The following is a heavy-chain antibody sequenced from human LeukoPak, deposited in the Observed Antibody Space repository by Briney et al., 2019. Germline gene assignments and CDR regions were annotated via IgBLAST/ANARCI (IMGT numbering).Heavy chain of an antibody. Sequence: SETLSLTCAVSGDSISSSNWWGWIRQPPGKGLEWIGYMYSSGSFYYKPSLRGRVTMSVDTSKNQFSLRLSSVTAVDTAVYYCVSGPNYYDSSGYYRAEYFQYWGQGTLVTASS. CDR1: GDSISSSNW. J-gene: IGHJ1*01. CDR2: MYSSGSF. V-gene: IGHV4-28*05. D-gene: IGHD3-22*01. CDR3: VSGPNYYDSSGYYRAEYFQY.